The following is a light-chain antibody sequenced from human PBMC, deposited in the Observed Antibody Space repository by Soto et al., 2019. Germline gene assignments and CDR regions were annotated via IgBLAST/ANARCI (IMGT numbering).Light chain of an antibody. CDR3: QQLNSYPFT. J-gene: IGKJ5*01. CDR2: AAS. V-gene: IGKV1-9*01. CDR1: QGISSY. Sequence: DIQLTQSTSFLSASVGDRVTVTCRASQGISSYLAWYQQKPGKAPKLLIYAASTLQSGVSSRFSGSGSGTEFTLTISSLQPEDFATYYCQQLNSYPFTFGQGTRLEIK.